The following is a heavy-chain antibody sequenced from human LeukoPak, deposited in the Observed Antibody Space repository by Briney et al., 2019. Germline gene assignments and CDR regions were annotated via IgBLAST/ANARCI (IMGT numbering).Heavy chain of an antibody. CDR2: INPSGGST. Sequence: ASVKVSCKASGYTFTSYYMHWVRQTPGQGLEWMGIINPSGGSTSYAQKFQGRVTMTSDTSTSTVYMELSSLRSEDTAVYYCARDHEGELMEDYWGQGTLVTVSS. D-gene: IGHD1-26*01. CDR3: ARDHEGELMEDY. J-gene: IGHJ4*02. CDR1: GYTFTSYY. V-gene: IGHV1-46*01.